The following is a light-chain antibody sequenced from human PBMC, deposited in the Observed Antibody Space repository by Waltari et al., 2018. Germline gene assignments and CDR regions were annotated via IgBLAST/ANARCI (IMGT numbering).Light chain of an antibody. V-gene: IGLV2-8*01. CDR1: TSDVGGYNY. J-gene: IGLJ2*01. Sequence: QSALTQPPSASGSPGQSVTISCTGTTSDVGGYNYVSWYQQHPGKAPKLIISEVTKRPSGFPDRFSGSNSGNTASLTVSGLQAEDEADYYCSSYAHSNTVVFGGGTRLTVL. CDR2: EVT. CDR3: SSYAHSNTVV.